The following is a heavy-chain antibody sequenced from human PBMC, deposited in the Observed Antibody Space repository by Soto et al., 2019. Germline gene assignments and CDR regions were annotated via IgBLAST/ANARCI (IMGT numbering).Heavy chain of an antibody. Sequence: EAQLLESGGDLVQPGGSLRLSCAASEFSFDDYAMSWVRQAPGKGLEWVSSITYTSVSTYYADSVKGRFTISRDNSKDTLYLQMNSLGAEDTAIHYCAKASVWYPYFDSWGQGTLVTVSS. CDR1: EFSFDDYA. D-gene: IGHD6-13*01. CDR2: ITYTSVST. V-gene: IGHV3-23*01. CDR3: AKASVWYPYFDS. J-gene: IGHJ4*02.